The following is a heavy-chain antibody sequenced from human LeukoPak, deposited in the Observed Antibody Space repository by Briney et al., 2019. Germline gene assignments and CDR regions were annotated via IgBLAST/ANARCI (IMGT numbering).Heavy chain of an antibody. CDR1: GYTFTGYY. D-gene: IGHD3-3*01. CDR3: AIPLQSYDFWSGYLDY. Sequence: SVKVSCKASGYTFTGYYMHWVRQAPGQGLEWMGGIIPIFGTANYAQKFQGRVTITADESTSTAYMELSSLRSEDTAVYYCAIPLQSYDFWSGYLDYWGQGTLVTVSS. V-gene: IGHV1-69*13. CDR2: IIPIFGTA. J-gene: IGHJ4*02.